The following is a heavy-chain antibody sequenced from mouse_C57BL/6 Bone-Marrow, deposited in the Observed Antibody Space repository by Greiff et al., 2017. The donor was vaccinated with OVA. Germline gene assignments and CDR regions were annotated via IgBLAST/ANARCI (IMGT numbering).Heavy chain of an antibody. CDR2: INSDGGST. J-gene: IGHJ1*03. Sequence: EVQVVESGGGLVQPGESLKLSCESNEYEFPSHDMSWVRKTPEKRLELVAAINSDGGSTYYPDTMERRFIISRDNTKKTLYLQMSSLRSEDTALYYCARQHYGYDDWYFDVWGTGTTVTVSS. D-gene: IGHD2-2*01. V-gene: IGHV5-2*01. CDR1: EYEFPSHD. CDR3: ARQHYGYDDWYFDV.